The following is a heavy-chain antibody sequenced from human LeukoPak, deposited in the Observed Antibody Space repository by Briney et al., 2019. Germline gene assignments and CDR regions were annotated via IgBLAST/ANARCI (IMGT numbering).Heavy chain of an antibody. CDR1: GYTFISYE. CDR2: INTYNGNT. Sequence: GASVKVSCKASGYTFISYEIIWVRQAPGQGLEWMGWINTYNGNTNYGQTLQGRITMTTDTSTSTAYMELRSLRSDDTAVYYCARKRSNMVRGAQYNWFDPWGQGTLVTVSS. V-gene: IGHV1-18*01. D-gene: IGHD3-10*01. J-gene: IGHJ5*02. CDR3: ARKRSNMVRGAQYNWFDP.